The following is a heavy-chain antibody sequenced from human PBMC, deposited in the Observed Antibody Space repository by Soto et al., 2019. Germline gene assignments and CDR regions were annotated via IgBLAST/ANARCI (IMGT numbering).Heavy chain of an antibody. CDR1: GYTFTGNY. CDR3: ARVQTERYCYDTRPKDFDI. CDR2: INPNSGGT. J-gene: IGHJ3*02. D-gene: IGHD3-22*01. V-gene: IGHV1-2*04. Sequence: ASVKVSCKASGYTFTGNYMHWVRQAPGQGPEWMGWINPNSGGTNYSQKFQGWVTMTRETAISTAYMELSRLRSDDTAVYYCARVQTERYCYDTRPKDFDIWGRLTRGTV.